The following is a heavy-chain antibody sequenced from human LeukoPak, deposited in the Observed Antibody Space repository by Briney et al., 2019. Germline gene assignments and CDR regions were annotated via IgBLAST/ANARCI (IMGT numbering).Heavy chain of an antibody. CDR2: ISASGGST. Sequence: GGSLRLSCAASGFTFSSYAMSWVRQAPGKGLEWVSGISASGGSTKYADSVKGRFTISRDNSKSTLYLQMDSLRAEDTAVYYCAKERTSQGWFDLWGQGTLVTVSS. J-gene: IGHJ5*02. CDR3: AKERTSQGWFDL. V-gene: IGHV3-23*01. CDR1: GFTFSSYA.